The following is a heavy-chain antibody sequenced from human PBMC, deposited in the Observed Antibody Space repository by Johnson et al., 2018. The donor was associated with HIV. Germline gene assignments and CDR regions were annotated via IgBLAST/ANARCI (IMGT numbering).Heavy chain of an antibody. CDR3: ARDQAGRGDAFDI. CDR2: IDSGGST. D-gene: IGHD6-13*01. J-gene: IGHJ3*02. Sequence: EQLVETGGGLIQPGGSLRLSCAASGFTVSSNYMSWVRQAPGKGLEWVSIIDSGGSTYYADSVKGRFTISRDNSKNTVYLQMNSLRVEDTAVYYCARDQAGRGDAFDIWGQGTMVTVSS. CDR1: GFTVSSNY. V-gene: IGHV3-53*02.